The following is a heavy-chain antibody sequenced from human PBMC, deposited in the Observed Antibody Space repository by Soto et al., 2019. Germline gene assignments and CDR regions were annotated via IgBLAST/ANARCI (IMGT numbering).Heavy chain of an antibody. J-gene: IGHJ6*02. V-gene: IGHV1-69*12. D-gene: IGHD5-12*01. CDR2: IIPIFGTA. CDR1: GGTFSSYA. CDR3: ARGRRDGYNSAPGGMDV. Sequence: QVQLVQSGAEVKKPGSSVKVSCKASGGTFSSYAISWVRQAPGQGLEWMGGIIPIFGTANYAQKFQGRVTITADESTSTAYMELSSLRSEDTAVYYCARGRRDGYNSAPGGMDVWGQGTTVTVSS.